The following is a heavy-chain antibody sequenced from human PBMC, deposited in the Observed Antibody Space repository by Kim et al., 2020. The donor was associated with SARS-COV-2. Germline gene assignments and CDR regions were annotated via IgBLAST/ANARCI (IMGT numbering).Heavy chain of an antibody. D-gene: IGHD2-21*02. J-gene: IGHJ4*02. Sequence: YAQKFQGRVTMTEDTSTDTAYMELSSLRSEDTAVYYCATMARGRLYYFDYWGQGTLVTVSS. CDR3: ATMARGRLYYFDY. V-gene: IGHV1-24*01.